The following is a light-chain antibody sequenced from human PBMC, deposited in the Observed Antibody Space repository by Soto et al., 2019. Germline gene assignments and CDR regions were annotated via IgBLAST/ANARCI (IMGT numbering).Light chain of an antibody. CDR1: SSDVGGYKY. CDR3: CSFTTGSTYV. J-gene: IGLJ1*01. Sequence: QSALAQPRSVSGSPGQSVTISCTGTSSDVGGYKYVSWYQQHPGKAPKLMIYDVTNRPSGVPNRFSGSRSGNTASLTISGLQAEEEADYYCCSFTTGSTYVFGTGTKVAVL. CDR2: DVT. V-gene: IGLV2-11*01.